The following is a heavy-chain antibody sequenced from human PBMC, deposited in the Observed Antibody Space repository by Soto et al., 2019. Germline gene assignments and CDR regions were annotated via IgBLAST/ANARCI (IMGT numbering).Heavy chain of an antibody. CDR3: AKLVRDDVRRSDLDH. CDR1: GDSITASYSN. J-gene: IGHJ4*02. D-gene: IGHD3-10*02. Sequence: KTSETLSLTCTVSGDSITASYSNWAWIRQPHGKGLEWIGTFYYSGTTSQNPPLRSRITISGDTSRNQFSLNLRSVTAADSGVYYCAKLVRDDVRRSDLDHWGQGTLVTVSS. V-gene: IGHV4-39*01. CDR2: FYYSGTT.